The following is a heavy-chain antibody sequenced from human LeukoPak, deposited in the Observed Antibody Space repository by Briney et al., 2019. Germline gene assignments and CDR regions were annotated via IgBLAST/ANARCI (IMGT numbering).Heavy chain of an antibody. CDR2: ISSSGSTI. Sequence: GGSLRLSCAASGFTFSDYYMSWIRQAPGKGLEWVSYISSSGSTIYYADSVKGRFTISRGNAKNSLYLQMNSLRAEDTAVYYCARSYDSSALDYWGQGTLVTVSS. CDR1: GFTFSDYY. V-gene: IGHV3-11*04. D-gene: IGHD3-22*01. J-gene: IGHJ4*02. CDR3: ARSYDSSALDY.